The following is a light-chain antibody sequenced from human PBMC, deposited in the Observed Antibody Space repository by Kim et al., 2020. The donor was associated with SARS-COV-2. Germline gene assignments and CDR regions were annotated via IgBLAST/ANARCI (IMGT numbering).Light chain of an antibody. CDR2: GQN. V-gene: IGLV3-19*01. J-gene: IGLJ2*01. CDR3: KSRASSGNLLV. Sequence: SSELTQDPAVSVALGQTVKITCQGDNLRTYYANWYQQKPGQAPVLVMFGQNNRPSGIPDRFSGSSSGNTASLTITGAQAEDEADYYCKSRASSGNLLVFG. CDR1: NLRTYY.